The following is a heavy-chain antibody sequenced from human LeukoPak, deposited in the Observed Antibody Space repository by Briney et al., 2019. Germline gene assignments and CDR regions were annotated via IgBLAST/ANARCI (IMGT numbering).Heavy chain of an antibody. V-gene: IGHV4-34*01. D-gene: IGHD6-13*01. CDR2: INHSGST. CDR3: ARGIGYSSSWYRRNWFDP. CDR1: GGSFSGYY. Sequence: NTSETLSLTCAVYGGSFSGYYWSWIRQPPGKGLEWIGEINHSGSTNYNPSLKSRVTISVDTSKNQFSLKLSSVTAADTAVYYCARGIGYSSSWYRRNWFDPWGQGTLVTVSS. J-gene: IGHJ5*02.